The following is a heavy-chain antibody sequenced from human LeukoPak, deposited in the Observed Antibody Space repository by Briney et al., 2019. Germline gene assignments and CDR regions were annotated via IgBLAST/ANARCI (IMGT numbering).Heavy chain of an antibody. V-gene: IGHV3-21*01. J-gene: IGHJ4*02. D-gene: IGHD6-19*01. CDR2: ISSSSSYI. Sequence: PGGSLRLSCAASGFTFSSYSMNWVRQAPGKGLEWVSFISSSSSYIYYADSMKGRFTISRDNSKNTLYLQMNSLRAEDTAVYYCAKGYQYSSGWTFDYWGQGTLVTVSS. CDR1: GFTFSSYS. CDR3: AKGYQYSSGWTFDY.